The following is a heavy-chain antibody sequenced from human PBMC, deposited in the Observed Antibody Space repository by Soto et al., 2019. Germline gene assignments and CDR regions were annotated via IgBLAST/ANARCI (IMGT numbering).Heavy chain of an antibody. Sequence: SVKVSCKASGGTFSSYAISWVRQAPGQGLEWMGGIIPIFGTANYAQKFQGRVTITADKSTSTAYMELSSLRSEDTAVYYCASRKDSSGYYYVRYFQHWGQGTLVTVSS. V-gene: IGHV1-69*06. CDR3: ASRKDSSGYYYVRYFQH. CDR2: IIPIFGTA. J-gene: IGHJ1*01. D-gene: IGHD3-22*01. CDR1: GGTFSSYA.